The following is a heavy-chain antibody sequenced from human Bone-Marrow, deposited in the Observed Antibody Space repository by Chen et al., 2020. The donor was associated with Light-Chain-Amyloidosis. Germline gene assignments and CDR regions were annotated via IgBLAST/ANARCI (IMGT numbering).Heavy chain of an antibody. J-gene: IGHJ4*02. Sequence: EVQLVESGGGLVKPGGSLRLSCVASGFTLSIYTMNWVRQTPGSGLEWVSAISRSSSHIYYADSMRGRFTISRDNAKNSLYLQMNNLRAEDTAVYYCARGGSYYYFDYWGQGILVTVSS. D-gene: IGHD1-26*01. V-gene: IGHV3-21*01. CDR2: ISRSSSHI. CDR3: ARGGSYYYFDY. CDR1: GFTLSIYT.